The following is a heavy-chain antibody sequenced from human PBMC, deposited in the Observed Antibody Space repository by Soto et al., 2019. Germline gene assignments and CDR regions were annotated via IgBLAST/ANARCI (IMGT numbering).Heavy chain of an antibody. CDR2: VSSSGGST. V-gene: IGHV3-23*01. D-gene: IGHD3-3*01. CDR3: AKDSTASFLAWSAYDFDA. Sequence: EVQLLQSGGGLVQPGGSLRLSCAASGFTFDSYAMSWVRQTPGKGLQWVSAVSSSGGSTYYADSLSGRFTISKDTSKSILYLQMNNLGAGDTAVYYCAKDSTASFLAWSAYDFDAWGQGVRVTVSS. J-gene: IGHJ4*02. CDR1: GFTFDSYA.